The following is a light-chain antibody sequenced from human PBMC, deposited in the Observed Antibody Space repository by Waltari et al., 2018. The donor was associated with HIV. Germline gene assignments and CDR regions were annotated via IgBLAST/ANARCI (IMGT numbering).Light chain of an antibody. J-gene: IGLJ2*01. Sequence: QSVLTQPPSVSGAPGQRVTIACTGTRSNIGAGFDVHWSQQIPGNAPKLLIYDNTIRPSGVPDRFSGSKSGTSASLAITGLQSEDEADYYCQSYDMSQSGSLVFGGGTKLTVL. CDR3: QSYDMSQSGSLV. CDR2: DNT. CDR1: RSNIGAGFD. V-gene: IGLV1-40*01.